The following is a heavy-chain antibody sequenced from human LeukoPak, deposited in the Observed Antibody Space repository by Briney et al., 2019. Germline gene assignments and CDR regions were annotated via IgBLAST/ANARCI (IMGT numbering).Heavy chain of an antibody. CDR3: ATSLDEQTYYGMDV. J-gene: IGHJ6*02. D-gene: IGHD5-24*01. Sequence: PSETLSLTCTVSGGSISSYYWSWIRQPPGKGLEWIGYIYYSGSTNYNPSLKSRVTISVDTSKNQSSLKLSSVTAADTAVYYCATSLDEQTYYGMDVWGQGTTVTVSS. CDR1: GGSISSYY. CDR2: IYYSGST. V-gene: IGHV4-59*01.